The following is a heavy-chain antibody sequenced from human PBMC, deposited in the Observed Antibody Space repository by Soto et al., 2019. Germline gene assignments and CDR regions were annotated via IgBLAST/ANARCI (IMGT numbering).Heavy chain of an antibody. J-gene: IGHJ4*02. CDR3: ARLPYSSGWTFGQTTFDY. CDR2: IYYSGST. Sequence: SETLSLTCTVSGGSISSSSYYWGWIRQPPGKGLEWIGSIYYSGSTYYNPSLKSRVTISVDTSKNQFSLKLSSVTAADTAVYYCARLPYSSGWTFGQTTFDYWGQGTLVTVSS. V-gene: IGHV4-39*01. D-gene: IGHD6-19*01. CDR1: GGSISSSSYY.